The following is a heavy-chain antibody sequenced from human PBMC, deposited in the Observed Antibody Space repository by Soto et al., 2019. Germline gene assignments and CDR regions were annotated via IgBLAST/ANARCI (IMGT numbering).Heavy chain of an antibody. V-gene: IGHV4-34*01. CDR3: ARGGDIVVVPAALGYAFDI. CDR1: GGSFSGYY. D-gene: IGHD2-2*01. Sequence: SETLSLTCAVYGGSFSGYYWSWIRQPPGKGLEWIGEINHSGSTNYNPSLKSRVTISVDTSKNQFSLKLSSVTAADTAVYYCARGGDIVVVPAALGYAFDIWGQGTMVTVSS. J-gene: IGHJ3*02. CDR2: INHSGST.